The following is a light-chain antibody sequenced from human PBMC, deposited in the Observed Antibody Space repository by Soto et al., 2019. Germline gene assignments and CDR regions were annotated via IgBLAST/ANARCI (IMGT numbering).Light chain of an antibody. J-gene: IGKJ1*01. CDR1: QTVDSN. CDR3: QQYNNWLST. CDR2: GAS. V-gene: IGKV3-15*01. Sequence: EIVMTQSPATLSVSPGERATLSCRASQTVDSNLAWYQQKPGQAPRLVIYGASTRATGIPARFSGSGSGTEFTLTISSLQSEDFAIYYCQQYNNWLSTFGQGTKVEIK.